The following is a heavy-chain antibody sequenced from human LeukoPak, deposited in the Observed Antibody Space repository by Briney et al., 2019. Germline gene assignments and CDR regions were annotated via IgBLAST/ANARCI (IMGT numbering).Heavy chain of an antibody. D-gene: IGHD5-12*01. Sequence: GASVKVSCKASGYTFTSYGISWVRQAPGQGLEWMGWISAYNGNTNYAQKLQGRVTMTTDTSTSTAYMELRSLRSDGTAVYYCARGIVATRTYYYYMDVWGKGTTVTVSS. J-gene: IGHJ6*03. V-gene: IGHV1-18*01. CDR3: ARGIVATRTYYYYMDV. CDR2: ISAYNGNT. CDR1: GYTFTSYG.